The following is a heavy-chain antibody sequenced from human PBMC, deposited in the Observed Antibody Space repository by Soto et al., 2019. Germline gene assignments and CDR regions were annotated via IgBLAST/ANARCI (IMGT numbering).Heavy chain of an antibody. D-gene: IGHD4-17*01. V-gene: IGHV3-9*01. CDR3: VKDFSTAYGDDWVRGFHS. CDR2: ISWDGRKL. CDR1: GFTFDDFA. J-gene: IGHJ4*02. Sequence: EVQLAESGGELVQPGRSLRLSCAASGFTFDDFAMHWVRRPPGKGLEWVSVISWDGRKLGYADSVKGRFTISRDNAEKILYLQMSSLRIEDTAFYYCVKDFSTAYGDDWVRGFHSWGQGTLVTVSS.